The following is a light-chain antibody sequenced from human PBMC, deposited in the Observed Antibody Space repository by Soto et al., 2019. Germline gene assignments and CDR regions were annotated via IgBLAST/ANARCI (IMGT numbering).Light chain of an antibody. CDR3: SSYTSSSTLDKV. CDR1: SSDVGGYNY. J-gene: IGLJ2*01. CDR2: DVS. V-gene: IGLV2-14*01. Sequence: QSALTQPASVSGSPGQSITISCTGTSSDVGGYNYVSWYQQHPGKAPKLMIYDVSNRPSGVSNRFSGSKSGNTASLTNSGLQAEDEADYYCSSYTSSSTLDKVFGGGTQLTFL.